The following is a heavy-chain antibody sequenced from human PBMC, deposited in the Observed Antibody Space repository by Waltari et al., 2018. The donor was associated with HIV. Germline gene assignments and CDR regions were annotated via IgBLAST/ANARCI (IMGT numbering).Heavy chain of an antibody. Sequence: QGHLVQSGAEMRKPGASVKVSCEASGYMFTNFGIRWVRQAPGQGLEWMGRISNYNGNTNYAQKFRGRVTMTTDPSVSTAYMELRTLKSDDTATYYCAREGTFDIWGQGTMVTVSS. V-gene: IGHV1-18*01. J-gene: IGHJ3*02. CDR3: AREGTFDI. CDR1: GYMFTNFG. CDR2: ISNYNGNT.